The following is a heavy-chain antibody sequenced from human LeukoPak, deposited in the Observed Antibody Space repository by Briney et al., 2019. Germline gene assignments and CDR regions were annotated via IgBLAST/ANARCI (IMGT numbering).Heavy chain of an antibody. J-gene: IGHJ5*02. V-gene: IGHV1-69*05. D-gene: IGHD3-22*01. CDR3: ARDSYYDSSGASWFDP. CDR2: IIPIFGTA. CDR1: GGTFSSYA. Sequence: SVKVSCKASGGTFSSYAISWLRQAPGQGLEWMGRIIPIFGTANYAQKFQGRVTITTDESTSTAYMELSSLRSEDTAVYYRARDSYYDSSGASWFDPWGQGTLVTVSS.